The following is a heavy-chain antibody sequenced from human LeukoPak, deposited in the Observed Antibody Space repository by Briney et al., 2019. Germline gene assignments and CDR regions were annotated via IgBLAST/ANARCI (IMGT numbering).Heavy chain of an antibody. V-gene: IGHV3-21*01. D-gene: IGHD3-22*01. CDR3: ARDLKYYDSSGFDF. CDR2: ISSSGSYI. J-gene: IGHJ4*02. CDR1: GFTFSSYG. Sequence: GGSLRLSCAASGFTFSSYGVNWVRQAPGKGLEWVSGISSSGSYIYYTDSVKGRFTISRDNAKNSLSLQMNSLRVEDTAVYYCARDLKYYDSSGFDFWGQGTLVTVSS.